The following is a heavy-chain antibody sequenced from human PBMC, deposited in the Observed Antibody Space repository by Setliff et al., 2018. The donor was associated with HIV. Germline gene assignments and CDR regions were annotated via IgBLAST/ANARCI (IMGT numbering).Heavy chain of an antibody. J-gene: IGHJ4*02. CDR2: IYYSGST. CDR3: AGDILGLDY. D-gene: IGHD7-27*01. V-gene: IGHV4-59*01. CDR1: GGSISSYY. Sequence: SETLSLTCTVSGGSISSYYWSWIRQPPGKGLEWIGYIYYSGSTNYNPSLKSRVTISVDTSKNQFSLKLSSVTAADTAVYHCAGDILGLDYWGQGTLVTVSS.